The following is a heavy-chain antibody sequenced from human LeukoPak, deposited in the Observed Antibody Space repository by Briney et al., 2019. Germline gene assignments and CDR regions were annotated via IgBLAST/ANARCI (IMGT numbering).Heavy chain of an antibody. CDR3: ARRVGGLLPDRFDY. Sequence: SETLSLTCTVSGGPISSGPYYWDWIRQPPGKGLEWIGTIYYSGRTYYNPSLKSRVTISVDTSKSQFSLNLNSVTAADTAVYYCARRVGGLLPDRFDYWGQGTLVTVSS. J-gene: IGHJ4*02. CDR2: IYYSGRT. V-gene: IGHV4-39*01. D-gene: IGHD1-26*01. CDR1: GGPISSGPYY.